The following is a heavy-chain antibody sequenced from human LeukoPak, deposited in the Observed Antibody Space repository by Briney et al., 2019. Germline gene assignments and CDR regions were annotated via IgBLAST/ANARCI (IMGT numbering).Heavy chain of an antibody. J-gene: IGHJ5*02. D-gene: IGHD6-13*01. Sequence: GGSLRLSCAASGFTFSSYSMNWVRQAPGKGLEWVSSISSSSSYIYYADSVKGRFTISRDNAKNSLYLQMNSLRAEDTAVYYCASAPIAAAGTSKSDPWGQGTLVTVSS. CDR2: ISSSSSYI. CDR1: GFTFSSYS. CDR3: ASAPIAAAGTSKSDP. V-gene: IGHV3-21*01.